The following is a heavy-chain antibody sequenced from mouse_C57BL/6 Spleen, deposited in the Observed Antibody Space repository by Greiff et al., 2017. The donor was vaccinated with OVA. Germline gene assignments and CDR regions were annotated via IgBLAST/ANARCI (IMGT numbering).Heavy chain of an antibody. D-gene: IGHD2-5*01. CDR3: ARGAYYSNRFAY. Sequence: EVQLQQSGPELVKPGASVKIPCKASGYTFTDYNMDWVKQSHGKSLEWIGDINPNNGGTIYNQKFKGKATLTVDKSSSTAYMELRSLTSEDTAVYYCARGAYYSNRFAYWGQGTLVTVSA. CDR1: GYTFTDYN. J-gene: IGHJ3*01. CDR2: INPNNGGT. V-gene: IGHV1-18*01.